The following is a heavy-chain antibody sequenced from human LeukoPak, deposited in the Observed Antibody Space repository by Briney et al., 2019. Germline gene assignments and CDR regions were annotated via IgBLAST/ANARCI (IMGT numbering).Heavy chain of an antibody. CDR2: IYPGDSDA. D-gene: IGHD6-19*01. V-gene: IGHV5-51*01. CDR3: ARLQGSGWYSLLTHLFDY. J-gene: IGHJ4*02. CDR1: GYSFTSYW. Sequence: PGESLKISCKGSGYSFTSYWISWVRQMPGKGLEWMGIIYPGDSDARYSPSFQGQVTISADKSISTAYLQWSSLKASDTAMYYCARLQGSGWYSLLTHLFDYWGQGTLVTVSS.